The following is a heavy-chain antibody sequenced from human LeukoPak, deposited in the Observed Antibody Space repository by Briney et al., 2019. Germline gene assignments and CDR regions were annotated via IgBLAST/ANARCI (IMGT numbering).Heavy chain of an antibody. D-gene: IGHD4-23*01. CDR1: GGSISSYY. CDR3: ARHFYGGFDCPFDY. CDR2: IYTSGST. Sequence: SETLSLTCTVSGGSISSYYWSWIRQPAGKGLEWIGRIYTSGSTNYNPSLKSRVTMSVDTSKNQFSLKLSSVTAADTAVYYCARHFYGGFDCPFDYWGQGTLVTVSS. J-gene: IGHJ4*02. V-gene: IGHV4-4*07.